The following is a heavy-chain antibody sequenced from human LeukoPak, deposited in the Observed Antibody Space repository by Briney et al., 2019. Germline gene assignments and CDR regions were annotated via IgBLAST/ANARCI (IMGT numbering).Heavy chain of an antibody. D-gene: IGHD6-19*01. CDR1: GDSISSSY. Sequence: SETLSLTCTVSGDSISSSYWGWIRQPAGKGLEWIGRIRTSGSTYYSPSLKSRVTMSVDTPTNQFSLKLSSVTAADTAMYYCARVRLGRGLDYWGQGTLVTVSS. J-gene: IGHJ4*02. CDR3: ARVRLGRGLDY. V-gene: IGHV4-4*07. CDR2: IRTSGST.